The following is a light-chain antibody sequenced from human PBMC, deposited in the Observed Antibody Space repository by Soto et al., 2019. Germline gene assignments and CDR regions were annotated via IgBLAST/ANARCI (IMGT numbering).Light chain of an antibody. J-gene: IGLJ2*01. Sequence: QSVLTQPASVSGSPGQSITISCTGTSSDVGGYNYVSLYQQHPGKAPKLRIYDVSNRPSGVSNRFSGSKSGNTASLTISGVQAEDEADYYCSSYTSSSPLVFGGGTKLTVL. V-gene: IGLV2-14*01. CDR3: SSYTSSSPLV. CDR1: SSDVGGYNY. CDR2: DVS.